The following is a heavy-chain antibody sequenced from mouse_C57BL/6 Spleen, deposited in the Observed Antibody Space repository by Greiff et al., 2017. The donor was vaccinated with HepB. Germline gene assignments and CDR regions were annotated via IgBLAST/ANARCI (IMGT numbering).Heavy chain of an antibody. D-gene: IGHD2-3*01. J-gene: IGHJ3*01. CDR1: GYTFTSYW. CDR2: IYPGSGST. CDR3: ARSGDGYLAWFAY. V-gene: IGHV1-55*01. Sequence: QVQLKQPGAELVKPGASVKMSCKASGYTFTSYWITWVKQRPGQGLEWIGDIYPGSGSTNYNEKFKSKATLTVDTSSSTAYMQLSSLTSEDSAVYYCARSGDGYLAWFAYWGQGTLVTVSA.